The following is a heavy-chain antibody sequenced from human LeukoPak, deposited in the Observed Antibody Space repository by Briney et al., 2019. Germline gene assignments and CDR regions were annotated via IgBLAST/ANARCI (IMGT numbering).Heavy chain of an antibody. V-gene: IGHV1-2*02. CDR2: INPNSGGT. CDR1: GYTFTGYY. CDR3: ARLRGVVAGTRYYYYMDV. J-gene: IGHJ6*03. D-gene: IGHD2-15*01. Sequence: GASVKVSCKASGYTFTGYYMHWVRQAPGQGLEWMGWINPNSGGTNYAQKFQGRVTMTRDTSISTAYMELSRLRSDDTAVYYCARLRGVVAGTRYYYYMDVWGKGTTVTISS.